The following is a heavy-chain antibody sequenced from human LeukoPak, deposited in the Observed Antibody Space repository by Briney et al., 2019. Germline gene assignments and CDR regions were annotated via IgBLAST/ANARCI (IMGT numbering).Heavy chain of an antibody. CDR1: GFTFSSYE. D-gene: IGHD3-10*02. CDR3: AELGITMIGGV. J-gene: IGHJ6*04. Sequence: GGSLRLSCAASGFTFSSYEMNWVRQAPGKGLDWVSYISSSGSTIYYADSVKGRFTISRDNAKDSLYLQMNSLRAEDTAVYYCAELGITMIGGVWGKGTTVTISS. CDR2: ISSSGSTI. V-gene: IGHV3-48*03.